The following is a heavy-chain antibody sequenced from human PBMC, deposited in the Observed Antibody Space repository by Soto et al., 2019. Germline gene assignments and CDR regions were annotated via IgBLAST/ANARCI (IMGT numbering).Heavy chain of an antibody. D-gene: IGHD5-18*01. CDR1: GGSISSYY. CDR2: IYYSGST. J-gene: IGHJ6*02. Sequence: PSETLSLTCTVSGGSISSYYWSWIRQPPGKGLEWIGYIYYSGSTNYNPSLKSRVTISVDTSKNQFSLKLSSVTAADTAVYYCARDRGVQLWPYYYYGMDVWGQGTTLTSSS. CDR3: ARDRGVQLWPYYYYGMDV. V-gene: IGHV4-59*01.